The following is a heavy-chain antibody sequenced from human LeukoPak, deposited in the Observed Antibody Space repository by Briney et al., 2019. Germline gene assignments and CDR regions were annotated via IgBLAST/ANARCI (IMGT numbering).Heavy chain of an antibody. D-gene: IGHD3-3*01. CDR2: ISDDTSYT. V-gene: IGHV3-23*01. CDR3: AKHIGSGSGQDALDI. CDR1: GFTFSSYA. Sequence: GGSLRLSCAASGFTFSSYAMSWVRQAPGKGLEWVSVISDDTSYTYDADSVKGRLAISRDNSKNTLYLQMNRLRAEDTALYYCAKHIGSGSGQDALDIWGQGTMVTVSS. J-gene: IGHJ3*02.